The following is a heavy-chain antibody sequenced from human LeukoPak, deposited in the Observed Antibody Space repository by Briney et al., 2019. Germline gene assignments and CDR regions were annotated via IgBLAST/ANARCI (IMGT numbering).Heavy chain of an antibody. J-gene: IGHJ4*02. Sequence: GGSLRLSCAASGFTFSSYSMNWVRQAPGKGLEWVSYISSSSSTIYYADSVKGRFTISRDNAKNSLYLQMNSLRAEDTAVYYCAKNGVYYYDSSGYYWGQGTLVTVSS. CDR3: AKNGVYYYDSSGYY. V-gene: IGHV3-48*01. CDR2: ISSSSSTI. D-gene: IGHD3-22*01. CDR1: GFTFSSYS.